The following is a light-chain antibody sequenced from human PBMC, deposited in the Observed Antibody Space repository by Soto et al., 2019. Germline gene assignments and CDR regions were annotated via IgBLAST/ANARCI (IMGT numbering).Light chain of an antibody. Sequence: IRMTQSPSSLSASTGDRVTITCRASQGISSYLAWYQQKPGKAPKLLIYAASTLQSGVPSRFSGSGSGTEFTLTISSLQPEDFATYYCQQLNSYPRTFGQGTKVDI. CDR1: QGISSY. J-gene: IGKJ1*01. CDR2: AAS. CDR3: QQLNSYPRT. V-gene: IGKV1-9*01.